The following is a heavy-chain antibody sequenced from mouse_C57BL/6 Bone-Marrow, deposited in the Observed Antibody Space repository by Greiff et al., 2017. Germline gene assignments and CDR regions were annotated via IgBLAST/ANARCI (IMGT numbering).Heavy chain of an antibody. V-gene: IGHV1-54*01. CDR1: GYAFTNYL. J-gene: IGHJ4*01. CDR3: ARWIYAMDY. CDR2: INPGSGGT. Sequence: QVQLQQSGAELVRPGTSVKVSCKASGYAFTNYLIEWVKRRPGQGLEWIGVINPGSGGTNYNEKFKGKATLTADKSSSTAYMQLSSLTSEDSAVYFCARWIYAMDYWGQGTSVIVSS.